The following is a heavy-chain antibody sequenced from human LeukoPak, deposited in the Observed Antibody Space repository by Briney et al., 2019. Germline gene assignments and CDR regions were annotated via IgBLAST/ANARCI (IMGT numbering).Heavy chain of an antibody. V-gene: IGHV3-9*01. CDR2: ISWNSGSI. CDR3: AKATVGTVTYYYYDMDV. J-gene: IGHJ6*02. CDR1: GFTFDDYA. Sequence: GGSLRLSCAASGFTFDDYAMHWVRQAPGKGLEWVSGISWNSGSIGYADPVKGRFTISRDNAKNSLYLQMNSLRAEDTALYYCAKATVGTVTYYYYDMDVWGQGTTVTVSS. D-gene: IGHD4-4*01.